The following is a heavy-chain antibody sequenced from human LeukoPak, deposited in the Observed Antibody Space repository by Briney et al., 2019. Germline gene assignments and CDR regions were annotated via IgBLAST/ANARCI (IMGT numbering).Heavy chain of an antibody. CDR2: INTNTGNP. CDR1: GYTFTNYA. D-gene: IGHD1-26*01. Sequence: ASVKVSCKASGYTFTNYAMNWVRQAPGQGLEWMGWINTNTGNPTYAQGFTGRFVFSLDTSVGTAYLQISSLKAEDTAVYYCVREGLLSEYWGQGTLVTVSS. J-gene: IGHJ4*02. CDR3: VREGLLSEY. V-gene: IGHV7-4-1*02.